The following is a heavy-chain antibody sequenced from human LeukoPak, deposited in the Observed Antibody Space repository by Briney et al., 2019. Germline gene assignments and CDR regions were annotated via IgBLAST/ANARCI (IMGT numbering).Heavy chain of an antibody. CDR2: ISRSGGST. V-gene: IGHV3-23*01. CDR3: AKGYYDSSGLYGY. CDR1: GFTFSSYA. D-gene: IGHD3-22*01. J-gene: IGHJ4*02. Sequence: GGSLRLSCAASGFTFSSYAMSWVRQAPGKGLEWVSAISRSGGSTYYADSVEGRFTISRDNSKNTLYLQMNGLRAEDTAVYYCAKGYYDSSGLYGYWGQGTLVTVSS.